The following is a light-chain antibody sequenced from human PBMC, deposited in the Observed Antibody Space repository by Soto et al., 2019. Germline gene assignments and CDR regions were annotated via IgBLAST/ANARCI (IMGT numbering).Light chain of an antibody. Sequence: EIVLTQSPGTLSLSPGESATLSCRASQSVSSSQVAWYQQKPGQAPRLLIYGASSRATGIPDRFSGVGSETDFTLTISRLEPEDFAVYYCQQYDTSSHPFCQGTKQDIK. CDR2: GAS. J-gene: IGKJ2*01. CDR3: QQYDTSSHP. CDR1: QSVSSSQ. V-gene: IGKV3-20*01.